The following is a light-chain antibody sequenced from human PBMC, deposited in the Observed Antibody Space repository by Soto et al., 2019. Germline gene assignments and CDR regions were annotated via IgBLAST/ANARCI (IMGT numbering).Light chain of an antibody. V-gene: IGLV2-23*02. CDR3: CSYAGDSYV. CDR2: DVS. CDR1: HSDVGNYNL. J-gene: IGLJ1*01. Sequence: PPSPPSWCPWQSVTPPPPRNHSDVGNYNLVSWYQQHPGKAPKLMIYDVSKRPSGVSNRFSGPKSGNTASLTISGLQADDEADYYCCSYAGDSYVFGTGTKVTVL.